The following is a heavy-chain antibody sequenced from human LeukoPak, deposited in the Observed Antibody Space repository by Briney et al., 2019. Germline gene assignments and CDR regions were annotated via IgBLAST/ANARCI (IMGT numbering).Heavy chain of an antibody. CDR1: GGSFSGYC. CDR2: INHSGST. J-gene: IGHJ6*02. D-gene: IGHD6-19*01. V-gene: IGHV4-34*01. CDR3: ARATEFRGWYPPYYYYYGMDV. Sequence: SETLSLTCAVYGGSFSGYCWSWIRQPPGKGLEWIGEINHSGSTNYNPSLKSRVTISVDTSKNQFSLKLSSVTAADTAVYYCARATEFRGWYPPYYYYYGMDVWGQGTTVTVSS.